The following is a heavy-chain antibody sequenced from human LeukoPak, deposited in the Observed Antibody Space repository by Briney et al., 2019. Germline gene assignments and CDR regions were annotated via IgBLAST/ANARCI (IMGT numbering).Heavy chain of an antibody. D-gene: IGHD1-26*01. Sequence: GGSLRLSCAASGFTVSSNYMSWVRQAPGKGLEWVSVIYSGGSTYYADSVKGRFTISRDNSKNTLYLQMNSLRAEDTAVYYCARDRHAWELDYYYYGMDVWGQGTTVTVPS. V-gene: IGHV3-66*01. CDR2: IYSGGST. J-gene: IGHJ6*02. CDR3: ARDRHAWELDYYYYGMDV. CDR1: GFTVSSNY.